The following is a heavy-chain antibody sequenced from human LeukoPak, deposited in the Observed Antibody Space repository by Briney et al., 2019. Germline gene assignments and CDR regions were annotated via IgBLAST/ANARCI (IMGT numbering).Heavy chain of an antibody. CDR1: GGSFSGYY. D-gene: IGHD5-24*01. V-gene: IGHV4-34*01. J-gene: IGHJ4*02. CDR3: ARETHDGGRDGYNSPLFDY. CDR2: INHSGST. Sequence: SETLSPTCAVYGGSFSGYYWTWIRQPPGKGLEWIGEINHSGSTNYNPSLKSRVTISADTSRNHFSLNLSSVTAADTAVYYCARETHDGGRDGYNSPLFDYWGQGTLVTVSS.